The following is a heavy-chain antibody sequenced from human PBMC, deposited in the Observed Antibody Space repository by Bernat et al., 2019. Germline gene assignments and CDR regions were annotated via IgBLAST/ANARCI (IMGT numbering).Heavy chain of an antibody. V-gene: IGHV3-53*01. D-gene: IGHD3/OR15-3a*01. J-gene: IGHJ3*02. CDR3: ARGNSLDGYALDI. Sequence: EVQLVESGGGLIQPGGSLRLSCAASGFTVSSNYMSWVRQAPGEGLEWVSVIYSGGSTYYADSVKGRFTISRDNAKDTLYLQMNGLSAEDTAVYYCARGNSLDGYALDIWGEGTMVT. CDR1: GFTVSSNY. CDR2: IYSGGST.